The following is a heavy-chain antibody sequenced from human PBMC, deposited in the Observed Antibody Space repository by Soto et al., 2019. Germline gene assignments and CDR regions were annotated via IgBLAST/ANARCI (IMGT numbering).Heavy chain of an antibody. CDR3: ARDRAFLESLTSKIYYYYYYMDV. CDR2: INAGNGNT. J-gene: IGHJ6*03. V-gene: IGHV1-3*01. Sequence: ASVKVSCKASGYTFTSYAMHWVRQAPGQRLEWMGWINAGNGNTKYSQKFQGRVTITRDTSASTAYMELSSLRSEDTAVYYCARDRAFLESLTSKIYYYYYYMDVWGKGTTVTVSS. CDR1: GYTFTSYA. D-gene: IGHD3-3*01.